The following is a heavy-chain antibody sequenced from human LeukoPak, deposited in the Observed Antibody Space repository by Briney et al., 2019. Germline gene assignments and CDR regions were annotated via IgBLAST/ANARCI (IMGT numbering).Heavy chain of an antibody. J-gene: IGHJ5*02. CDR2: IYTSGST. CDR1: GGSISSGSYY. Sequence: PSHTLSLTCTGSGGSISSGSYYWSWIRQPAGKGLEWIGRIYTSGSTNYNPSLKSRVTISVDTSKNQFSLKLSSVTAADTAVYYCARVPAEVYCTNGVCSGFDPWGQGTLVTVSS. V-gene: IGHV4-61*02. D-gene: IGHD2-8*01. CDR3: ARVPAEVYCTNGVCSGFDP.